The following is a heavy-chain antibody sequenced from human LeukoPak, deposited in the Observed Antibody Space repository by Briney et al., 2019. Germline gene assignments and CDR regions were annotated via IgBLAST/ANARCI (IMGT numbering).Heavy chain of an antibody. CDR3: ARLRRIAAGWFDP. V-gene: IGHV4-59*08. J-gene: IGHJ5*02. CDR2: IYYSGST. CDR1: GGSISSFY. D-gene: IGHD6-25*01. Sequence: SETLSLTCTVSGGSISSFYWSWIRQPPGKGLEWIVYIYYSGSTKYNPSLKSRVTISVDTSKNQFSLKLSSVTAADTAVYYCARLRRIAAGWFDPWGQGTLVTVSS.